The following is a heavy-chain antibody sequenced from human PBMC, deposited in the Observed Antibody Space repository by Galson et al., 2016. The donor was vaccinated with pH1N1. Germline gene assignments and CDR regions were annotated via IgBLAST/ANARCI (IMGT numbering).Heavy chain of an antibody. Sequence: SETLSLTCTVSGDSISSFYWNWIRQSPGKGLEWIGYIYHSSHSGSTHYNPSLKSRVTMSVDTSKSQFSLNLSSVTAADTAVYYCAGGDFVVGEGWYNGLDVWGQGTTVTVSS. J-gene: IGHJ6*02. CDR3: AGGDFVVGEGWYNGLDV. D-gene: IGHD2-15*01. V-gene: IGHV4-4*09. CDR2: IYHSSHSGST. CDR1: GDSISSFY.